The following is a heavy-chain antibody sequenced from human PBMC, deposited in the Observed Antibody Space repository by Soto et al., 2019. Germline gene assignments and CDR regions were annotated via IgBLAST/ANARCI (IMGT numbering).Heavy chain of an antibody. Sequence: SETLSLTCTFSCGSINSGDYYWTWVRQPPGKGLEWIGYIYYDGNSQHNPSLKSRVTMSIDTSKNQFSLNLSSVTAADTAVYYCARDRRWLPRGPNNWLDLWGQGTQVTVSS. D-gene: IGHD5-12*01. CDR2: IYYDGNS. J-gene: IGHJ5*02. CDR1: CGSINSGDYY. CDR3: ARDRRWLPRGPNNWLDL. V-gene: IGHV4-30-4*01.